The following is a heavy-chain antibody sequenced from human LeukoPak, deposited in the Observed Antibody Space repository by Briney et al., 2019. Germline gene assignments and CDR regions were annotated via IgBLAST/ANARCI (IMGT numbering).Heavy chain of an antibody. CDR1: GFTFSSYA. CDR3: AKVYCSSTSCSFDY. J-gene: IGHJ4*02. CDR2: ISGSGGST. Sequence: GSLRLSCAASGFTFSSYAMSWVRQAPGKGLEWVSAISGSGGSTYYADSVKGRFTISRDNSKNTLYLQMNSLSAEDTAVYYCAKVYCSSTSCSFDYWGQGTLVTVSS. D-gene: IGHD2-2*01. V-gene: IGHV3-23*01.